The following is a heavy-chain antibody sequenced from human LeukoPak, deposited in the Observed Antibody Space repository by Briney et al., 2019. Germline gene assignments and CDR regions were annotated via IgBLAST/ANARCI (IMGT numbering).Heavy chain of an antibody. Sequence: SETLSLTCAVYGGSFSGYYWSWIRQPPGKGLEWIGEIDHSGSTNYNPSLKSRVTISVDTSKNQFSLKLSSVTAADTAVYYCARDGYYDILTDAFDIWGQGTMVTVSS. D-gene: IGHD3-9*01. J-gene: IGHJ3*02. CDR2: IDHSGST. V-gene: IGHV4-34*01. CDR1: GGSFSGYY. CDR3: ARDGYYDILTDAFDI.